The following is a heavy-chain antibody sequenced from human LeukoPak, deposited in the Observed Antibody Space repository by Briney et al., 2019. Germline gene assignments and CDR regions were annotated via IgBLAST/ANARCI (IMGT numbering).Heavy chain of an antibody. D-gene: IGHD4/OR15-4a*01. CDR3: AMSPPRGAWFDP. V-gene: IGHV4-4*09. CDR2: IYDSGST. CDR1: GGSITSDY. Sequence: PSETLSLTCSVSGGSITSDYWSWIRQSPGKGLEWTGFIYDSGSTIYNPSLKSRVTISVDTSENQFSLKLRSVTAADTAIYYCAMSPPRGAWFDPWGQGTLVTVSS. J-gene: IGHJ5*02.